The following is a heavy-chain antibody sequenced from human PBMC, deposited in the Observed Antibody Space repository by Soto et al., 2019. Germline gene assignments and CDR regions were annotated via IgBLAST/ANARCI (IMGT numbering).Heavy chain of an antibody. Sequence: PGGSLRLSCAASGFTFSSYGMHWVRQAPGKGLEWVTVIWFDGSNKYFADSVKGRFTISRDNAKNTLYLQMNSLRAEETAVYYCAKDPYYWESSGWFANSFDPWGQGPLVTVSS. CDR3: AKDPYYWESSGWFANSFDP. J-gene: IGHJ5*02. D-gene: IGHD6-19*01. CDR1: GFTFSSYG. CDR2: IWFDGSNK. V-gene: IGHV3-33*06.